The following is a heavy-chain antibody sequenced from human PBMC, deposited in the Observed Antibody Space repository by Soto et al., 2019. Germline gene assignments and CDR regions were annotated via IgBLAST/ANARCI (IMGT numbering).Heavy chain of an antibody. D-gene: IGHD1-1*01. CDR3: ARDESPFGTISQSYCFYGMGA. J-gene: IGHJ6*04. CDR2: VNPSDGYT. V-gene: IGHV1-46*01. Sequence: ASVKVSCKASGYTFTSNYMQWLRQSTGQGPEWMGIVNPSDGYTNYAQKFQGRVTITRDTSASTAYMELSSLRSEDTAVYFCARDESPFGTISQSYCFYGMGAWGKGTSVTVSS. CDR1: GYTFTSNY.